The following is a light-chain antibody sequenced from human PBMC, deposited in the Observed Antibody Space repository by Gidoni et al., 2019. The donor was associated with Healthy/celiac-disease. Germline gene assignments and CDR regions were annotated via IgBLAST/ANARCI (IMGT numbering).Light chain of an antibody. CDR2: DAS. Sequence: EIVLTQSPATLSLFPGERATLSCRASQSVSSYLAWYQQKPGQAPRLLIYDASNRATGIPARFSGSGSGTDFTLTISSLEPEDFAVYYCQQRSNSGITFGPGTKVDIK. J-gene: IGKJ3*01. V-gene: IGKV3-11*01. CDR1: QSVSSY. CDR3: QQRSNSGIT.